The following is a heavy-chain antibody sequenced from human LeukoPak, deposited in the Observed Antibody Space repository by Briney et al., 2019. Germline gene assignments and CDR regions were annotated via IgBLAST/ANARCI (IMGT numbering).Heavy chain of an antibody. J-gene: IGHJ4*02. D-gene: IGHD3-10*01. V-gene: IGHV3-23*01. Sequence: GGSLRLSCAASGFTFSSYAMSWVRQAPGKGLEWVSAISGSGGSTYYADSVKGRFTTSRDNSKNTLYLQMNSLRAEDTAVYYCAKSNTGYYYGSGSYYPFDYWGQGTLVTVSS. CDR2: ISGSGGST. CDR3: AKSNTGYYYGSGSYYPFDY. CDR1: GFTFSSYA.